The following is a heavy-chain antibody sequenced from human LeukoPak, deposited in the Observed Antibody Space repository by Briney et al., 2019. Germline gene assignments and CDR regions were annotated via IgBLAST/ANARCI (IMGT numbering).Heavy chain of an antibody. D-gene: IGHD6-19*01. J-gene: IGHJ5*02. CDR2: IWPDGGT. CDR1: GGSISSYY. CDR3: AKDGAPYSTGWYS. V-gene: IGHV4-4*07. Sequence: SETLSLTCTVSGGSISSYYWSWIRQPAGKGLEWIGRIWPDGGTGGHTWYKPSLENRVTISLDTSENLFSLRLTSVTAADTAVYYCAKDGAPYSTGWYSWGQGTLVIVSS.